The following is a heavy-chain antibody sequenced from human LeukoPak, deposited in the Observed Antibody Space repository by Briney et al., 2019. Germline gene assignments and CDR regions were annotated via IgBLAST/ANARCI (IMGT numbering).Heavy chain of an antibody. Sequence: SETLALTCTVSGGSIDTSTYYWGWIRQPPGKGLEWIGSIYYSGSTYYNPSLKSRVTISVDTSKNQFSLKLSSVTAADTAVYYCARVGIAAAVSYWYFDLWGRGTLVTVSS. V-gene: IGHV4-39*07. CDR3: ARVGIAAAVSYWYFDL. CDR2: IYYSGST. D-gene: IGHD6-13*01. CDR1: GGSIDTSTYY. J-gene: IGHJ2*01.